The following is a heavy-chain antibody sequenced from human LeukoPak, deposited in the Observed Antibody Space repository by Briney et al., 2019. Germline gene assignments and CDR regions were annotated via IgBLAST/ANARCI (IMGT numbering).Heavy chain of an antibody. J-gene: IGHJ4*02. D-gene: IGHD4-17*01. CDR3: ARAGYGDHDGDFDY. CDR1: GGTFSSYA. V-gene: IGHV1-69*01. Sequence: GASVKVSCKASGGTFSSYAISWVRQAPGQGLEWMGGIIPIFGTANYAQKFQGRVTITADESTSTAYMELSSLRAEDMAVYYCARAGYGDHDGDFDYWGQGTLVTVSS. CDR2: IIPIFGTA.